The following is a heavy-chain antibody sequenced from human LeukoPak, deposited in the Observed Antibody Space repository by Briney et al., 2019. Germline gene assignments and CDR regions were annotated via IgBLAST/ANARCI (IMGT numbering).Heavy chain of an antibody. J-gene: IGHJ3*02. CDR2: IHYSGST. Sequence: PSETPSLTCTVSGGSISSSSYYWGWIRQPPGKGLEWIGNIHYSGSTYYNPSLKSRVTISVDTSKNQFSLKLSSVTAADTAMYYCARVDSDSSAWYDAFDIWGQGTMVTVSS. D-gene: IGHD6-19*01. V-gene: IGHV4-39*07. CDR1: GGSISSSSYY. CDR3: ARVDSDSSAWYDAFDI.